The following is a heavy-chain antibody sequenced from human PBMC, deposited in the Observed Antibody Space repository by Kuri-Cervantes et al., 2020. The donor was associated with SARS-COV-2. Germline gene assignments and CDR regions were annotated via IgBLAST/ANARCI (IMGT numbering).Heavy chain of an antibody. CDR1: GYTFTGYY. J-gene: IGHJ6*03. V-gene: IGHV1-18*04. Sequence: ASVKVSCKASGYTFTGYYMHWVRQAPGQGLEWMGWISAYNGNTNYAQKLQGRVTMTTDTSTSTAYMELRSLRSDDPAVYYCARCTSPYYYYYYMDVWGKGTTVTVSS. CDR3: ARCTSPYYYYYYMDV. D-gene: IGHD2-2*01. CDR2: ISAYNGNT.